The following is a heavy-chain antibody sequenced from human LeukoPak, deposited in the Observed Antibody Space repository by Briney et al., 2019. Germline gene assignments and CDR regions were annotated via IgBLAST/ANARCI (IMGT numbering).Heavy chain of an antibody. CDR2: IKSKTAGGTI. D-gene: IGHD1-26*01. CDR1: GFTLSNAW. J-gene: IGHJ4*02. CDR3: TTGESMVGTTIHIRWAD. Sequence: GGSVRLSCAASGFTLSNAWMTGARHAPGRGREWVGRIKSKTAGGTIDYAAPVKGRFTISRDDSKNTLYLQMNSLKTEDTAVYYCTTGESMVGTTIHIRWADWGQGTLVTVSS. V-gene: IGHV3-15*01.